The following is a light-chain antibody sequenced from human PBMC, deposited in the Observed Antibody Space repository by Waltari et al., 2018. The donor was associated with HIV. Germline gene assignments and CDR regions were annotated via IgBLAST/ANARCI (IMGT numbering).Light chain of an antibody. CDR1: NIESKR. J-gene: IGLJ1*01. Sequence: SYVLTQPPSVSVAPGKTARLTCGAHNIESKRVHWYQKRPGQALVLVGYEYNDRPSGIPERFSVSNSVNTATLTISRVEAGDEADYYCQVLDSGSVPYFFGTGTKVTVV. CDR3: QVLDSGSVPYF. V-gene: IGLV3-21*03. CDR2: EYN.